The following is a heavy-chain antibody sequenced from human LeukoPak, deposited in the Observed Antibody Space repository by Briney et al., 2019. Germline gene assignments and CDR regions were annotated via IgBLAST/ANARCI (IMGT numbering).Heavy chain of an antibody. Sequence: GGSLRLSCAASGFTFSSSWMHWVCQAPEKGLEWVADIKCDGSEKYYVDSVKGRLTISRDNAKNSLYLQVNSLRAEDMTVYYCVRGQPRTVVVPAAIPRVYYYYYGMDVWGQGTTVTVSS. CDR1: GFTFSSSW. CDR2: IKCDGSEK. J-gene: IGHJ6*02. CDR3: VRGQPRTVVVPAAIPRVYYYYYGMDV. D-gene: IGHD2-2*02. V-gene: IGHV3-52*01.